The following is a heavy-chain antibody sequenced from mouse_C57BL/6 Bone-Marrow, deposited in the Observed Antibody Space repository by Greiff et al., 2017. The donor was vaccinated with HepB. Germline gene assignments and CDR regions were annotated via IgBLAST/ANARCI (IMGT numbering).Heavy chain of an antibody. V-gene: IGHV1-19*01. CDR2: INPYNGGT. J-gene: IGHJ1*03. D-gene: IGHD1-1*01. Sequence: EVQLVESGPVLVKPGASVKMSCKASGYTFTDYYMNWVKQSHGKSLEWIGVINPYNGGTSYNQKFKGKATLTVDKSSSTAYMELNSLTSEDSAVYYCARSPYYYGGGYWYFDVWGTGTTVTVSS. CDR3: ARSPYYYGGGYWYFDV. CDR1: GYTFTDYY.